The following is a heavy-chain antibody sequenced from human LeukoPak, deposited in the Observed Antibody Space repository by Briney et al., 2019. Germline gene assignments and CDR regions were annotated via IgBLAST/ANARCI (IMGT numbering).Heavy chain of an antibody. Sequence: GGSLRLSCAASGFTFSDYYMSWVRQAPGKGLEWVSVIYSGGSTYYADSVKGRFTISRDNSKNTLYLQMNSLRAEDTAVYYCARDSHDGGFDYWGQGTLVTVSS. V-gene: IGHV3-53*01. CDR1: GFTFSDYY. CDR2: IYSGGST. J-gene: IGHJ4*02. CDR3: ARDSHDGGFDY. D-gene: IGHD1-1*01.